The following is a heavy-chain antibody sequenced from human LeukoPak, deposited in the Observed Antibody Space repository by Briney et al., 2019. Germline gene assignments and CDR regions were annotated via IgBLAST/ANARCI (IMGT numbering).Heavy chain of an antibody. CDR1: GGSINSYY. V-gene: IGHV4-59*01. J-gene: IGHJ6*03. CDR2: IYYSGST. Sequence: SETLSLTCTVSGGSINSYYWGWIRQPAGKGLEWIGYIYYSGSTNYNPSLKSRVTISVDTSKNQFSLKLSSVTAADTAVYYCARGVRGGYDYYYYYMDVWGKGTTVTVSS. CDR3: ARGVRGGYDYYYYYMDV. D-gene: IGHD5-12*01.